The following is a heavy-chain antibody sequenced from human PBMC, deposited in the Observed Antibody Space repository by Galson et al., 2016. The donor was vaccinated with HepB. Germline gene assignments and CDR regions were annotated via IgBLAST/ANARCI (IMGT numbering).Heavy chain of an antibody. CDR1: GGSISSGDYY. CDR3: ARGSTTTFGVVMHYNWFDP. J-gene: IGHJ5*02. V-gene: IGHV4-31*11. CDR2: IYYSGST. Sequence: TLSLTCAVSGGSISSGDYYWNWIRQYPGKGLEWIGYIYYSGSTYYSPSLKSRVTISADTSKNQFSLKVSSVTAADTAVYYCARGSTTTFGVVMHYNWFDPWGQGTLVTVSS. D-gene: IGHD3-3*01.